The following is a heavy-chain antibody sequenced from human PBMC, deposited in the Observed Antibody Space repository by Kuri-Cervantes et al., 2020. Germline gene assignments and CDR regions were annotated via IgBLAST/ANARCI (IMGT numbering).Heavy chain of an antibody. CDR1: GYTFTSYG. Sequence: ASVKVSCKASGYTFTSYGISWVRQAPGQGLEWVGWISAHNGNTNYAQNFQGRVTMTTDTSTSTSFMELRSLRSDDTAVYYCAREHRITIFGVVIRIRTHMDVWGKGTTVTVSS. V-gene: IGHV1-18*01. CDR3: AREHRITIFGVVIRIRTHMDV. D-gene: IGHD3-3*01. CDR2: ISAHNGNT. J-gene: IGHJ6*03.